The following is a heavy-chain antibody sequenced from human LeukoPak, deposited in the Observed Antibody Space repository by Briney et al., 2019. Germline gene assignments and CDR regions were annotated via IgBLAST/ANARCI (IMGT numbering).Heavy chain of an antibody. CDR2: IYYNGST. D-gene: IGHD2-2*01. CDR3: ARRREMYQQLLGWFDP. V-gene: IGHV4-59*08. J-gene: IGHJ5*02. Sequence: SETLSLTCTVSGGSISSYYWSWIRQPPGKGLEWIGYIYYNGSTNYNPSLKSRVTISVDTSKNQFSLKLSSVTAADTAVYYCARRREMYQQLLGWFDPWGQGTLVTVSS. CDR1: GGSISSYY.